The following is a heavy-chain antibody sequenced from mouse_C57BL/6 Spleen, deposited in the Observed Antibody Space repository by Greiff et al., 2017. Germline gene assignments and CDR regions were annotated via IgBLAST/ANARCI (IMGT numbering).Heavy chain of an antibody. CDR2: IDPSDSET. D-gene: IGHD2-4*01. Sequence: QVQLQQPGAELVRPGSSVKLSCKASGYTFTSYWMHWVKQRPIQGLEWIGNIDPSDSETHYNQKFKDKATLTVDKSSSTAYMQRSSLTSEDSAVYYCARGGDYAYYAMDDWGQGTSVTVSS. V-gene: IGHV1-52*01. J-gene: IGHJ4*01. CDR3: ARGGDYAYYAMDD. CDR1: GYTFTSYW.